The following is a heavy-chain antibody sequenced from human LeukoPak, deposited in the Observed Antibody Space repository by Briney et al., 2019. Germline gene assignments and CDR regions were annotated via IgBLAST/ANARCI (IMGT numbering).Heavy chain of an antibody. Sequence: GSLRLSCAASGFTFSSYSMNWVRQAPGKGLEWVSSISSSSSYIYYADSVKGRFTISRDNAKNSLYLQMNSLRAEDTAVYYCARVISGFWTGYYDPFDIWGQGTMVTVSS. V-gene: IGHV3-21*01. CDR1: GFTFSSYS. CDR3: ARVISGFWTGYYDPFDI. D-gene: IGHD3/OR15-3a*01. CDR2: ISSSSSYI. J-gene: IGHJ3*02.